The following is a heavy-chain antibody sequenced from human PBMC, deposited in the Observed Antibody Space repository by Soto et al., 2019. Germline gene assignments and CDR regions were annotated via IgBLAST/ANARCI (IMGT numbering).Heavy chain of an antibody. CDR3: ARGGRGWQALNWIDP. J-gene: IGHJ5*02. V-gene: IGHV4-30-4*08. D-gene: IGHD6-19*01. CDR1: GASISRTSYS. Sequence: QVQLQESGPGMVKPSATLSPTCTVSGASISRTSYSWSWIRQPPGKGLECVGFIDHRGSPYYNPSLTGRGTISLDTAKNHFSLKLNSVTAADTAVYYCARGGRGWQALNWIDPWGQGTLVTVSS. CDR2: IDHRGSP.